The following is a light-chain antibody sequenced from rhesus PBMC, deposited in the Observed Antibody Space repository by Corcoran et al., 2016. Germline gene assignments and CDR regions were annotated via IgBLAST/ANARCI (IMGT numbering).Light chain of an antibody. J-gene: IGKJ1*01. Sequence: ETVVTQSPATLSLSPGERATLSCRVRQSVGSYLAWYQQKSGQAPGLLIYGASSRATGIPDRVSGSGAGTEFTLTISSLEPEDVGIYYCQQSSNLSWTFGQGAKVEIK. CDR2: GAS. CDR1: QSVGSY. CDR3: QQSSNLSWT. V-gene: IGKV3-24*04.